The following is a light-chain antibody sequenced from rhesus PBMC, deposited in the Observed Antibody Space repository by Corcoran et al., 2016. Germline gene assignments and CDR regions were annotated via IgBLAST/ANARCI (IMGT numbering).Light chain of an antibody. CDR1: TGAVTSGHS. Sequence: QAVVTQEPSMTVSPGGTVTLTCASSTGAVTSGHSPQWFQQKPGQAPKTLIYNTNYKHSWTPARFSGSLLGGKAALTLSGAQPEDEADYYCLLYYSCAYQDVFGSGTRLTVL. J-gene: IGLJ6*01. V-gene: IGLV7-76*01. CDR3: LLYYSCAYQDV. CDR2: NTN.